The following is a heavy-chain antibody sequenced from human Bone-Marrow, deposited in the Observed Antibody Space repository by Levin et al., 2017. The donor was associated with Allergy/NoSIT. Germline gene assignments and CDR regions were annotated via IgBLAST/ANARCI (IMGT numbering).Heavy chain of an antibody. CDR3: ARSGADCSSTSCRSYGMDG. V-gene: IGHV3-13*01. J-gene: IGHJ6*02. D-gene: IGHD2-2*01. CDR2: IGTAGDT. CDR1: GFTFSSYD. Sequence: GESLKISCAASGFTFSSYDMHWVRQATGKGLEWVSAIGTAGDTYYPGSVKGRFTISRENAKNSLYLQMNSLRAGDTAVYYCARSGADCSSTSCRSYGMDGWGQGTTVTVSS.